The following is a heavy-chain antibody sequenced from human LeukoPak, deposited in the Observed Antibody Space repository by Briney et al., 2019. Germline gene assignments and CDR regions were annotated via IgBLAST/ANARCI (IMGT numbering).Heavy chain of an antibody. V-gene: IGHV4-4*07. D-gene: IGHD2-15*01. CDR3: ARDFLHSFKGGWFDP. J-gene: IGHJ5*02. CDR2: IYTSGST. CDR1: GGSISSYY. Sequence: SETLSLTCTVSGGSISSYYWSWIRQPAGKELEWIGRIYTSGSTNYNPSLKSRVTMSVDTSKNQFSLKLSSVTAADTAVYYCARDFLHSFKGGWFDPWGQGTLVTVSS.